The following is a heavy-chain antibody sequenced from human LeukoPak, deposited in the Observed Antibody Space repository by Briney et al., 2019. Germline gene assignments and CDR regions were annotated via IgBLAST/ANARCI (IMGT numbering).Heavy chain of an antibody. Sequence: VGSLRLSSEASGVSFTAAWMTSGRDAPGEGLEWVDTIKNDVSDKYYVDSVKGRFTLSIDNAKNLVYLQMNSLRVEDTGVYYCVNLGYSDGGQGTLVTVSS. CDR3: VNLGYSD. V-gene: IGHV3-7*01. D-gene: IGHD5-12*01. CDR1: GVSFTAAW. J-gene: IGHJ4*02. CDR2: IKNDVSDK.